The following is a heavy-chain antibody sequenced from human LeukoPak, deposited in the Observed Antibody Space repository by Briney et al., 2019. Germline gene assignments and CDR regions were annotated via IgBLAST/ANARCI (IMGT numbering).Heavy chain of an antibody. J-gene: IGHJ4*02. CDR3: AKDRDTSGCPGH. Sequence: GGSLRLSCALSGFSFGTHGIHWVRQAPGKGLEWVAIISYDADNKRYADSVRGRFAVSRDTSKNTVFLQMDALRAEDTAVYYCAKDRDTSGCPGHWGQGTLVTVSS. CDR2: ISYDADNK. CDR1: GFSFGTHG. V-gene: IGHV3-30*18. D-gene: IGHD3-22*01.